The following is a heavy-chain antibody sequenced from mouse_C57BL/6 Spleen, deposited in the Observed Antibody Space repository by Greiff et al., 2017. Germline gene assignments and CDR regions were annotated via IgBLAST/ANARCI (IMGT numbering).Heavy chain of an antibody. D-gene: IGHD1-1*01. Sequence: DVHLVESGGGLVKPGGSLKLSCAASGFTFSDYGMHWVRQAPEKGLEWVAYISSGSSTIYYADTVKGRFTISRDNAKNTLFLQMTSLRSEDTAMYYCAREDDYYGSSPWYFDVWGTGTTVTVSS. J-gene: IGHJ1*03. CDR1: GFTFSDYG. CDR3: AREDDYYGSSPWYFDV. CDR2: ISSGSSTI. V-gene: IGHV5-17*01.